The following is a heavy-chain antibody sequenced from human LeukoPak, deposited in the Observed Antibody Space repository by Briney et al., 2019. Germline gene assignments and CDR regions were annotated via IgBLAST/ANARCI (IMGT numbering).Heavy chain of an antibody. D-gene: IGHD6-13*01. V-gene: IGHV3-30-3*01. CDR1: GFTFSSYA. Sequence: GGSLRLSCAASGFTFSSYAMHWVRQAPGKGLEWVAVISYDGSNKYYADSVKGRFTISRDNSKNTLYLQMNSLRAEDTAVYYCARDLRRIAAAGTTGDAFDYWGQGTLVTASS. CDR2: ISYDGSNK. J-gene: IGHJ4*02. CDR3: ARDLRRIAAAGTTGDAFDY.